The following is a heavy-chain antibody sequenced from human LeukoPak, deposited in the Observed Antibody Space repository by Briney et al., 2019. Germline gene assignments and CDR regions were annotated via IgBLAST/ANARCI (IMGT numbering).Heavy chain of an antibody. D-gene: IGHD3-22*01. CDR3: ARAYCYDSSGYLRGAFDI. Sequence: ASVKVSCKASGYTFTSYGISWVRQAPGQGLEWMGWISAYNGNTNYAQKLQGRVTMTTDTSTSTAYMELRSLRSDDTAVYYCARAYCYDSSGYLRGAFDIWGQGTMVTVSS. CDR1: GYTFTSYG. V-gene: IGHV1-18*01. J-gene: IGHJ3*02. CDR2: ISAYNGNT.